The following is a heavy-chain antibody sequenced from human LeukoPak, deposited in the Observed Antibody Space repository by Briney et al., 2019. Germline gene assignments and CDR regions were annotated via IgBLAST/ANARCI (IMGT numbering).Heavy chain of an antibody. D-gene: IGHD3-22*01. Sequence: SETLSLTCTLSGRSISSYYGSWIRQPPGKGLEWIGYIYYCGSPNYNPSLKNRVTVAVDTSKNQYSLKLSSVTAADAAVYYCARLWEDYYDSSGRSGGVDYWGQGTLVTVSS. CDR1: GRSISSYY. CDR2: IYYCGSP. CDR3: ARLWEDYYDSSGRSGGVDY. J-gene: IGHJ4*02. V-gene: IGHV4-59*08.